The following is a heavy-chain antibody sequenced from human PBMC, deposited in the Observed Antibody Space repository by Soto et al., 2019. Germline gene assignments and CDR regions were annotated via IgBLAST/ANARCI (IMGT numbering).Heavy chain of an antibody. D-gene: IGHD3-3*01. CDR1: GGSISSSSYY. CDR3: ARLWRFPGGPVADY. V-gene: IGHV4-39*01. J-gene: IGHJ4*02. CDR2: IYYSGST. Sequence: SETLSLTCTVSGGSISSSSYYWGWIRQPPGKGLEWIGSIYYSGSTYYNPSLKSRVTISVDTSKNQFSLKLSSVTAADTAVYYCARLWRFPGGPVADYWGQGTLVTVSS.